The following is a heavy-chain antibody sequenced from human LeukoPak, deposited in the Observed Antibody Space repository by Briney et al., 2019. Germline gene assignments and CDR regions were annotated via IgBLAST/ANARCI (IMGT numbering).Heavy chain of an antibody. V-gene: IGHV1-46*01. D-gene: IGHD6-13*01. Sequence: ASVKVSCKASGYTFTSYYMHWVRQASGQGLEWMGIINPSGGSTSYAQKFQGRVTMTRDTSTSTVYMELSSLRSEDTAVYYCARDKPGIAALRGFDYWGQGTLVTVSS. J-gene: IGHJ4*02. CDR1: GYTFTSYY. CDR3: ARDKPGIAALRGFDY. CDR2: INPSGGST.